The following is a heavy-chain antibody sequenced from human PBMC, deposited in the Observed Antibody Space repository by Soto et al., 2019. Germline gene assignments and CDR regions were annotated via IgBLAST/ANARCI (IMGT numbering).Heavy chain of an antibody. J-gene: IGHJ4*02. V-gene: IGHV1-8*01. CDR1: GYTFTSYD. CDR3: AKGPLGDSLTGYYVPYAPFDY. CDR2: MNPNSGNT. Sequence: ASVKVSCKASGYTFTSYDINWVRQATGQGLEWMGWMNPNSGNTGYAQKFQGRVTMTRNTSISTAYMELSSLRSEDTGIYYCAKGPLGDSLTGYYVPYAPFDYWGQGTLVTVSS. D-gene: IGHD3-9*01.